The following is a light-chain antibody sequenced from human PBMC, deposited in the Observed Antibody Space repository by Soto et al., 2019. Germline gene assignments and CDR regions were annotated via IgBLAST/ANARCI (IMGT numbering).Light chain of an antibody. Sequence: QSVLTQPASVSGSPGQSITISCTGTSSDVGLYDYVSWYQQHPGKAPQLMIYAVSNRPSGVSNRFSASKSGNTASLFISGLQAEDEADYYCSSYVGSNNFPYVFGTGTKVTVL. V-gene: IGLV2-14*01. CDR2: AVS. CDR1: SSDVGLYDY. CDR3: SSYVGSNNFPYV. J-gene: IGLJ1*01.